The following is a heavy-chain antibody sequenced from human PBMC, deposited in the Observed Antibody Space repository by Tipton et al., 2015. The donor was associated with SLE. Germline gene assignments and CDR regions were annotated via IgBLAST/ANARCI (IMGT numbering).Heavy chain of an antibody. CDR3: AKEYYYDSSGWD. D-gene: IGHD3-22*01. Sequence: SLRLSCAASGFTFSSYSMNWVRQAPGKGLEWVSSISSSSSYIYYADSVKGRITISRDNSKNSLYLQMNSLRAEDTALYYCAKEYYYDSSGWDWGQGTLVTVSS. CDR1: GFTFSSYS. J-gene: IGHJ4*02. V-gene: IGHV3-21*04. CDR2: ISSSSSYI.